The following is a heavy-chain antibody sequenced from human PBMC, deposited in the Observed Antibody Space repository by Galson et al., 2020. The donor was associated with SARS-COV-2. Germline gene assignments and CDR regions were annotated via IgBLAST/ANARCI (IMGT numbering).Heavy chain of an antibody. D-gene: IGHD6-13*01. J-gene: IGHJ6*02. CDR1: GITVSGHC. V-gene: IGHV3-66*01. Sequence: ESMKISSVVSGITVSGHCMTWVRQAPGKGLEWVAGVYGDGSTFYADTVKGRFTISRDNSNSALYLQINILRVEDTAVYYCARGQAAVGCSGRVYYYKGLDVWGQGTTVTVSS. CDR2: VYGDGST. CDR3: ARGQAAVGCSGRVYYYKGLDV.